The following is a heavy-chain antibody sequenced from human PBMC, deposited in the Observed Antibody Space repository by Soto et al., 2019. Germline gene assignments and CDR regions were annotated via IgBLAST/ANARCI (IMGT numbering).Heavy chain of an antibody. Sequence: TGGSLRLSCAASGFTFSSYAMSWVRQAPGKGLEWVSAISGSGGSTYYADSVKGRFTISRDNSKNALYLQMNSLRAEDTAVYYCAKDPDYKYAISFDPWGQGTLVTVSS. V-gene: IGHV3-23*01. D-gene: IGHD2-8*01. CDR3: AKDPDYKYAISFDP. J-gene: IGHJ5*02. CDR1: GFTFSSYA. CDR2: ISGSGGST.